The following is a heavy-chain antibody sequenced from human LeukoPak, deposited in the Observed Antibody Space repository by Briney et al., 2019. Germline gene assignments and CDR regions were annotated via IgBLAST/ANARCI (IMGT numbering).Heavy chain of an antibody. CDR2: NSKDGGSN. D-gene: IGHD1-1*01. Sequence: GGSLRLSCAASGFVFSNYDVHWVRQAPGEGLEWLAYNSKDGGSNFYADSVKGRFTASRDNSRNTVYLQMNSLRAEDTGVYHCAKDLRTGVFPYYYGMDVWGQGTSVTVSS. CDR3: AKDLRTGVFPYYYGMDV. J-gene: IGHJ6*02. CDR1: GFVFSNYD. V-gene: IGHV3-30*18.